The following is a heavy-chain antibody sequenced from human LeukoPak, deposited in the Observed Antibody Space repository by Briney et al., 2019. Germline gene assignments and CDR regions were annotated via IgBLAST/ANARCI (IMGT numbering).Heavy chain of an antibody. CDR1: GFTFNNYA. V-gene: IGHV3-23*01. CDR2: ISSSGVTT. Sequence: GGSLRLSCAASGFTFNNYALSWVRQAPGQGLEWVSGISSSGVTTYYADSVKGRFTISRDNSKNTLYLQMNSLRAEDTAVYYCAKESSYDFWSGEGYFDYWGQGTLVTVSS. CDR3: AKESSYDFWSGEGYFDY. J-gene: IGHJ4*02. D-gene: IGHD3-3*01.